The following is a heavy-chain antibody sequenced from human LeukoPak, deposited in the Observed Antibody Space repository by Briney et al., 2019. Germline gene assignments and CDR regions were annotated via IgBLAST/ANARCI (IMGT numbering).Heavy chain of an antibody. D-gene: IGHD2-2*01. CDR3: ASLGYCSSTSCYADYYYYMDV. Sequence: GRSLRLSCAASGFTFSSYGMHWVRQAPGKGLEWVAVVSYDGSNKYYADSVKGRFTISRDNSKNTLYLQMNSLRAEDTAVYYCASLGYCSSTSCYADYYYYMDVWGKGTTVTVSS. V-gene: IGHV3-30*03. J-gene: IGHJ6*03. CDR1: GFTFSSYG. CDR2: VSYDGSNK.